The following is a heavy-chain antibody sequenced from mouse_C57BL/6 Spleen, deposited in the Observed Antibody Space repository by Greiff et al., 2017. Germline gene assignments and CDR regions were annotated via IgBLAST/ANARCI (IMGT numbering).Heavy chain of an antibody. CDR3: ARPGYYGSSSYYCDY. CDR2: ISRGSSTI. J-gene: IGHJ2*01. V-gene: IGHV5-17*01. CDR1: GFTFSDYG. D-gene: IGHD1-1*01. Sequence: DVKLVESGGGLVKPGGSLKLSCAASGFTFSDYGMHWVRQAPEKGLEWVAYISRGSSTIYYADKVKGRFTISRDNAKNTLFLQMPSLRSEDTAMYYCARPGYYGSSSYYCDYWGQGTTLTVSS.